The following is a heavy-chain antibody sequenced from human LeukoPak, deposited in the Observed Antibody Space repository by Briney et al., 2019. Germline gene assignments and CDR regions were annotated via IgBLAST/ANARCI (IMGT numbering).Heavy chain of an antibody. Sequence: PSETLSLTCTVSGGSISSYYWSWIRQPPGKGLEWIGYIYYSGSTNYNPSLKSRVTMSVDTSKNQFSLKLTSVTAADTAVYYCARGFTIFQWFDLWGRGTLVTVSS. CDR3: ARGFTIFQWFDL. D-gene: IGHD3-9*01. J-gene: IGHJ2*01. V-gene: IGHV4-59*08. CDR2: IYYSGST. CDR1: GGSISSYY.